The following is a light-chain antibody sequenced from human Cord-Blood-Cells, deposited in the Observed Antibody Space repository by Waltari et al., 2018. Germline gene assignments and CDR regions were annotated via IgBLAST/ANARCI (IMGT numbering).Light chain of an antibody. CDR3: AAWDDSLSGWV. V-gene: IGLV1-47*01. J-gene: IGLJ3*02. Sequence: QSVLTQPPSASGTPGQRVTISCSGSSSNIGSNYVYWYKQLPGTAPKLLIYRNNQRPSGVPDRFSGSKSGTSASLAISGLRSEDEADYYCAAWDDSLSGWVFGGETKLTVL. CDR2: RNN. CDR1: SSNIGSNY.